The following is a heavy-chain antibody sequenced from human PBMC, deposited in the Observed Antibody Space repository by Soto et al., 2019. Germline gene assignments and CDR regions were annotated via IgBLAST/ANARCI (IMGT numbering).Heavy chain of an antibody. J-gene: IGHJ6*01. Sequence: YGSRCMRKKNRKGLEWMGIIHPGDSDIRYSPSFQGQVTISADKSINTAYLQWSSLKASDTAMYYCARHTIFLVVHTLPQSYYSVMEVRLKRTTVIGSS. CDR1: YG. D-gene: IGHD3-3*01. V-gene: IGHV5-51*01. CDR2: IHPGDSDI. CDR3: ARHTIFLVVHTLPQSYYSVMEV.